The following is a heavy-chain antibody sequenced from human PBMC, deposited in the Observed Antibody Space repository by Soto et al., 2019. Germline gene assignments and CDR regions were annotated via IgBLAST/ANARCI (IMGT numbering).Heavy chain of an antibody. CDR2: MNEDGGTR. D-gene: IGHD3-10*01. J-gene: IGHJ6*02. CDR3: ASDLSGRADV. Sequence: PGGSLRLSCGASGFTFSSYWMHWVRQAPGKGLVWVSRMNEDGGTRDYADSVKGRFTISRDNAKNTLYLQMNSLRVEDTAVYYCASDLSGRADVWGQGTTVTVSS. V-gene: IGHV3-74*01. CDR1: GFTFSSYW.